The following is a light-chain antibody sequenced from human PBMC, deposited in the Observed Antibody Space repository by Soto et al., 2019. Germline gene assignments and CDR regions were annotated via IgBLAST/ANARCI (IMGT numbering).Light chain of an antibody. V-gene: IGLV2-14*01. CDR1: SSDVGVHNF. Sequence: QSALTQPASVSGSPGQSISISCTGSSSDVGVHNFVSWYQHHPGKAPKVLIYGVTNRPSGVSNRFSGSKSGNTASLTISGLKAEDEADYYCFSYTPAYTWVFGGGTKLTVL. CDR3: FSYTPAYTWV. J-gene: IGLJ3*02. CDR2: GVT.